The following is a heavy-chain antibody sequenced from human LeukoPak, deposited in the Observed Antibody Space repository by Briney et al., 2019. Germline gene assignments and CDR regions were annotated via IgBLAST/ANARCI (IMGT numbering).Heavy chain of an antibody. CDR1: GGSFSGYY. D-gene: IGHD6-19*01. CDR3: ARAAEYSSGWYLFDF. V-gene: IGHV4-34*01. J-gene: IGHJ4*02. CDR2: INHSGSS. Sequence: PSETLSLTCAVYGGSFSGYYWSWIRQPPGKGLEWIGEINHSGSSNYNPSLKSRVTISEDTSKNHFSLKLSSVTAADTAMYYCARAAEYSSGWYLFDFWGQGILVTVSA.